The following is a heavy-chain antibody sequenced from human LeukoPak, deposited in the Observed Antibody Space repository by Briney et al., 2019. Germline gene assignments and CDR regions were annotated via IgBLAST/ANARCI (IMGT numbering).Heavy chain of an antibody. CDR1: GYTFTSYG. CDR2: ISAYNGNT. CDR3: ARVRIPRWFDP. Sequence: ASVKVSCKASGYTFTSYGISWVRQAPGQGLEWMGCISAYNGNTNYTQKLQGRVTMTTDTSTSTAYMELRSLRSDDTAVYYCARVRIPRWFDPWGQGTLVTVSS. J-gene: IGHJ5*02. D-gene: IGHD2-2*02. V-gene: IGHV1-18*01.